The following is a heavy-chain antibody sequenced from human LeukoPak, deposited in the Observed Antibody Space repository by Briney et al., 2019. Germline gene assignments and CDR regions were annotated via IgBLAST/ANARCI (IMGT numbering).Heavy chain of an antibody. J-gene: IGHJ6*01. CDR3: ARLEWKYGVDV. CDR1: GGSISSGGYY. V-gene: IGHV4-39*01. CDR2: IYSSGST. Sequence: SETLSLTCTVSGGSISSGGYYWGWLRQPPGKGLEWIGTIYSSGSTYYNPSLKSRVTIFVDTSKNEISLRLSSVTAADTAVLYCARLEWKYGVDVWGQGTTVTVSS. D-gene: IGHD3-3*01.